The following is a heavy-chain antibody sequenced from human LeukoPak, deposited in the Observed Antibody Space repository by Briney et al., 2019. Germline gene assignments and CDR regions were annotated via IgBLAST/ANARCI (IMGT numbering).Heavy chain of an antibody. V-gene: IGHV4-34*01. D-gene: IGHD6-6*01. Sequence: SETLSLTCAVYGGSFSGYYWSWIRQPPGKGLEWIGEINHSGSTNYNPSLKSRVTISVDKSKNQFSLKLSSVTAADTAVYYCARLRPRAGFDYWGQGTLVTVSS. CDR1: GGSFSGYY. CDR2: INHSGST. J-gene: IGHJ4*02. CDR3: ARLRPRAGFDY.